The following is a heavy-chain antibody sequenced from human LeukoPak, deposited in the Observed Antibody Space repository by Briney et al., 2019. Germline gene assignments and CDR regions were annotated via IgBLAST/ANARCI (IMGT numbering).Heavy chain of an antibody. CDR1: GGSFSGYY. J-gene: IGHJ5*02. Sequence: PSETLSLTCAVYGGSFSGYYWSWIRQPPGKGLEWIGEINHSGSTNHNPSLKSRVTISVDTSKNQFSLKLSSVTAADTAVYYCARAYSSSWYFNWFDPWGQGTLVTVSS. V-gene: IGHV4-34*01. CDR2: INHSGST. D-gene: IGHD6-13*01. CDR3: ARAYSSSWYFNWFDP.